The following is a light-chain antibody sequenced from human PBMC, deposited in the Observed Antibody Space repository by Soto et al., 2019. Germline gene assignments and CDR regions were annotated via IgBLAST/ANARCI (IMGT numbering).Light chain of an antibody. J-gene: IGKJ2*01. V-gene: IGKV3-11*01. CDR2: DAS. Sequence: EIVLTQSPATLSLSPGQSATLSCRVSQNVSNYLAWFQQKTSQAPRLLIYDASNRATGIPARFSGSGSGTDFTLTISSLEPEDFAVYYCQQRTTWPPYTFGQGTKLEIK. CDR3: QQRTTWPPYT. CDR1: QNVSNY.